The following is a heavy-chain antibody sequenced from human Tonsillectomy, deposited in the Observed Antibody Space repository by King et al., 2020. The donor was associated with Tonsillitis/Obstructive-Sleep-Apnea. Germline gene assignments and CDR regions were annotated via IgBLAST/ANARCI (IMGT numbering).Heavy chain of an antibody. J-gene: IGHJ6*03. CDR2: ISYDGSNK. Sequence: VQLVESGGGVVQPGRSLRLSCAASGFTFSSYAIHWVRQAPGKGLEWVAVISYDGSNKYYADSVKGRFTISRDNSKTTLYLQMNSLRAEDTAVYYCARGPPVTMVRGLIDYYYYYMDVWGKGTTVTVSS. V-gene: IGHV3-30*04. CDR3: ARGPPVTMVRGLIDYYYYYMDV. D-gene: IGHD3-10*01. CDR1: GFTFSSYA.